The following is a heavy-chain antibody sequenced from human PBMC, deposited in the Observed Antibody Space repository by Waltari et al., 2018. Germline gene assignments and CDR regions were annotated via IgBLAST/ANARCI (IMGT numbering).Heavy chain of an antibody. D-gene: IGHD5-12*01. CDR2: IYTSGST. V-gene: IGHV4-61*02. CDR3: ARAPNGDYDYAFDI. CDR1: GCSIISCSYY. Sequence: HVQLQESGPGLVKPSQTLSLTCTFSGCSIISCSYYLRWIPHPAGKGLEWIGRIYTSGSTNYNHSLKSRVTISVDTSKNQFSLKLSSVTAADTAVYYCARAPNGDYDYAFDIWGQGTMVTVSS. J-gene: IGHJ3*02.